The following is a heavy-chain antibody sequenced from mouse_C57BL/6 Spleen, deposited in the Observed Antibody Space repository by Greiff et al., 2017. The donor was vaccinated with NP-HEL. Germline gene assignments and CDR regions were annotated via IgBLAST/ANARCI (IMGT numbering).Heavy chain of an antibody. CDR1: GYAFSSSW. CDR3: ELGPSWFAY. D-gene: IGHD4-1*01. J-gene: IGHJ3*01. Sequence: VKLQESGPELVKPGASVKISCKASGYAFSSSWMNWVKQRPGKGLEWIGRIYPGDGDTNYNGKFKGKATLTADKSSSTAYMQLSSLTSEDSAVYFCELGPSWFAYWGQGTLVTVSA. V-gene: IGHV1-82*01. CDR2: IYPGDGDT.